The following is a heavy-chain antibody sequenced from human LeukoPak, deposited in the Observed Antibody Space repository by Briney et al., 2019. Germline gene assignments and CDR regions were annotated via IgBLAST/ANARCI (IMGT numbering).Heavy chain of an antibody. Sequence: PGGSLRLSCAASGFTFGSYAMHWVRQAPGKGLEWVAVISYDGNTKEYADSVKGRFTISRDNSKNTLYLQMNSLRVEDTAVYYCARTIVVVTGPWDCWGQGTLVTVSS. CDR1: GFTFGSYA. D-gene: IGHD2-21*02. J-gene: IGHJ4*02. V-gene: IGHV3-30*04. CDR3: ARTIVVVTGPWDC. CDR2: ISYDGNTK.